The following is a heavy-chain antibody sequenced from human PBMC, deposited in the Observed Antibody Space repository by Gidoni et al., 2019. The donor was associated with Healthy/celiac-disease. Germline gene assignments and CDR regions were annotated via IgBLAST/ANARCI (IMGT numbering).Heavy chain of an antibody. CDR1: GGSISSSSYY. CDR2: IYYSGST. CDR3: ARHGEVVTFDY. Sequence: QLQLQESGPGLVKPSETLSLTCTVSGGSISSSSYYWGWIRQPPGKGLEWIGSIYYSGSTYYNPSLKSRVTISVDTSKNQFSLKLSSVTAADTAVYYCARHGEVVTFDYWGQGTLVTVSS. D-gene: IGHD2-15*01. V-gene: IGHV4-39*01. J-gene: IGHJ4*02.